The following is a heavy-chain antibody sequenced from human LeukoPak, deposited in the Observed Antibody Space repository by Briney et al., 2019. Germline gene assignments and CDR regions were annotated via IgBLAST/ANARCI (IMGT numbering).Heavy chain of an antibody. D-gene: IGHD2/OR15-2a*01. Sequence: SETLSLTCTVSGGSNSSSSYYWGWIRQPPGKGLEWIGSIYYSGSTYYNPSLKSRVTISVDTSKNQFSLKLSSVTAADTAVYYCASSMTVDYWGQGTLVTVSS. CDR2: IYYSGST. J-gene: IGHJ4*02. V-gene: IGHV4-39*07. CDR1: GGSNSSSSYY. CDR3: ASSMTVDY.